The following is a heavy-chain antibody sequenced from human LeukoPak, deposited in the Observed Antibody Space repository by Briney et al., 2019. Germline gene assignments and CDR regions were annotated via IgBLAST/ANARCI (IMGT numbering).Heavy chain of an antibody. CDR2: MNPNSGNT. J-gene: IGHJ6*03. Sequence: GASVKVSRKASGYTFTGYYMHWVRQATGQGLEWMGWMNPNSGNTGYAQKFQGRVTMTRNTSISTAYMELSSLRSEDTAVYYCARVVSSGPNYYYYYYMDVWGKGTTVTISS. D-gene: IGHD6-19*01. CDR1: GYTFTGYY. CDR3: ARVVSSGPNYYYYYYMDV. V-gene: IGHV1-8*02.